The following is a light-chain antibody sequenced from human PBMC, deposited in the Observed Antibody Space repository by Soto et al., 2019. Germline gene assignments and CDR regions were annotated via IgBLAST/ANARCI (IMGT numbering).Light chain of an antibody. CDR1: QSVNSKY. CDR2: VAS. V-gene: IGKV3-20*01. CDR3: QHHGGSPIT. J-gene: IGKJ5*01. Sequence: EIVLTQSPGTLSLSPGESATLSCRASQSVNSKYLAWYQQKPGQAPRLLIFVASSRASGIPDRFSGSGSGTDFTLTISRVEPEDFALYYCQHHGGSPITFGQGTRLEIK.